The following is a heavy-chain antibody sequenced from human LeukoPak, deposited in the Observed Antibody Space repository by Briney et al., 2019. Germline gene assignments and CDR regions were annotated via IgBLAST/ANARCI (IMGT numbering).Heavy chain of an antibody. J-gene: IGHJ6*03. CDR2: ISAYNGNT. Sequence: ASVNVSCKASGYTFTIYGISWVRQAPGQGLEWMGWISAYNGNTNYAQKLQGRVTMTTDTSTSTAYMELRSLRSDDTAVYYCARKSSGRSDYYYYYMDVWGKGTTVTVSS. V-gene: IGHV1-18*01. D-gene: IGHD6-19*01. CDR1: GYTFTIYG. CDR3: ARKSSGRSDYYYYYMDV.